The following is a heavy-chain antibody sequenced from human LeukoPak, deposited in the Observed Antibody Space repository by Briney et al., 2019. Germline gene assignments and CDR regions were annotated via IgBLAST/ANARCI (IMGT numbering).Heavy chain of an antibody. Sequence: PGGSLRLSCSASGFTFSRSAMTWVRQLPGKGLEWVSTISGNGQQRYYGDSVKGRFSVSRDNSKNPLYLQMDSLRADDSALYYCAKDGNYLDSGGFFIPFDHWGQGTLVTVSS. CDR2: ISGNGQQR. CDR1: GFTFSRSA. CDR3: AKDGNYLDSGGFFIPFDH. D-gene: IGHD3-22*01. V-gene: IGHV3-23*01. J-gene: IGHJ4*02.